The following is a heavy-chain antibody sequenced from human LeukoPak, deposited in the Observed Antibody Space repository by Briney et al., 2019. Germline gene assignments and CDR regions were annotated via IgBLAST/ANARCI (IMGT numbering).Heavy chain of an antibody. V-gene: IGHV1-8*01. D-gene: IGHD3-10*01. J-gene: IGHJ6*02. CDR1: GYTFTSYD. CDR3: ARGTYGSERYYYYYGMDV. Sequence: ASVTVSCKASGYTFTSYDINWVRQATGQGLEWMGWMNPNSGNTGYAQKFQGRVTMTRNTSISTAYMELSSLRSEDTAVYYCARGTYGSERYYYYYGMDVWGQGTTVTVSS. CDR2: MNPNSGNT.